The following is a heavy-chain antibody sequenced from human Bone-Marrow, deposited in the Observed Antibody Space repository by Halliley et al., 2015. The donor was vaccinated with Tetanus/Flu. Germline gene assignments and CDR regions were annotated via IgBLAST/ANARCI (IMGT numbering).Heavy chain of an antibody. V-gene: IGHV3-11*05. CDR3: AREVRVFPPFDH. CDR2: ISDTGTST. D-gene: IGHD3-10*01. Sequence: EWLAHISDTGTSTKYADSVKGRFTISRDNAKNSLFLQMNSLRVDDTAIYYCAREVRVFPPFDHWGQGVLVIVSS. J-gene: IGHJ5*02.